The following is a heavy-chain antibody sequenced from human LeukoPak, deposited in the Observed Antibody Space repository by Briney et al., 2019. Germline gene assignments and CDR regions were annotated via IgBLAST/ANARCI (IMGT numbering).Heavy chain of an antibody. CDR2: IGSDSKT. CDR3: ARDFVAYDSSGYPPFVDY. V-gene: IGHV3-23*01. CDR1: GFTFSGFA. Sequence: PGGSLRLSCAASGFTFSGFAMTWVRQAPGKGLEWVSSIGSDSKTHYSESVKGRFAISRDNSKSTLFLQMNSLRAEDTAVYYCARDFVAYDSSGYPPFVDYWGQGTLVTVSS. D-gene: IGHD3-22*01. J-gene: IGHJ4*02.